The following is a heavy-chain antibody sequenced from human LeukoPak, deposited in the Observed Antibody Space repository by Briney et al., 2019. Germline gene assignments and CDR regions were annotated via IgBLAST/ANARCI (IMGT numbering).Heavy chain of an antibody. J-gene: IGHJ4*02. D-gene: IGHD6-6*01. CDR3: ARGSSSFDY. Sequence: PGGSLRLSCAVSGFSIRSSWMSWVRQTPGKGLEWVADMNEDGSGTYYVDSVKGRFTVSRDNAKNSLYLQMNSLRAEDTAVYYCARGSSSFDYWGQGTLVTVSS. CDR2: MNEDGSGT. CDR1: GFSIRSSW. V-gene: IGHV3-7*04.